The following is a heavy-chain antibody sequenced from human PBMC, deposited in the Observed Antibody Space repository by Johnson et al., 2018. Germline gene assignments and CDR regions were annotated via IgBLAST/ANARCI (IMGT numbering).Heavy chain of an antibody. J-gene: IGHJ3*02. V-gene: IGHV3-33*01. CDR2: IWYDGSNK. CDR3: TSDPVLSSGGVDAAFDI. CDR1: GFTFSSYG. Sequence: QVQLVQSGGGVVQPGRSLRLSCAASGFTFSSYGMHWVRQAPGKGLEWVAVIWYDGSNKYYADSVKGRFTISRDNSKNTLYLQMNSLRAEDTAVYYCTSDPVLSSGGVDAAFDIWGQGTMVTVSS. D-gene: IGHD2-15*01.